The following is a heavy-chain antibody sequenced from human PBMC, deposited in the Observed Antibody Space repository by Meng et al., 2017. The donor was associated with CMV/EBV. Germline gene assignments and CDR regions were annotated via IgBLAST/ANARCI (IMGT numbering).Heavy chain of an antibody. V-gene: IGHV3-23*01. CDR3: AKASDFWSGYYDNWFDP. CDR2: ISGSGGST. J-gene: IGHJ5*02. CDR1: FTFSSYA. Sequence: FTFSSYAMSWARQAPGEGLEWVSAISGSGGSTYSADSVKGRFTISRDNSKTTLYLQMNSLRAEDTAVYYCAKASDFWSGYYDNWFDPWGQGTLVTVSS. D-gene: IGHD3-3*01.